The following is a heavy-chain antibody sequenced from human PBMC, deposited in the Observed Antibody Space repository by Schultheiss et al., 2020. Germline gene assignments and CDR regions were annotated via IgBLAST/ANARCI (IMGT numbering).Heavy chain of an antibody. V-gene: IGHV3-30*03. CDR3: TTDLTDLDYYHGMDV. CDR1: GYAFTSHG. CDR2: ISYDGSNK. J-gene: IGHJ6*02. Sequence: GESLKISCAASGYAFTSHGMHWVRQAPGKGLEWVAVISYDGSNKYYADSVKVRFTISRDNSKNTLYLQMNSLKTEDTAVYYCTTDLTDLDYYHGMDVWGQGTTVTVYS.